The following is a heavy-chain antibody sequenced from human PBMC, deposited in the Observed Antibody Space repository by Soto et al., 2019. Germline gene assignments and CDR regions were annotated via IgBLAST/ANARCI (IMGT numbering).Heavy chain of an antibody. D-gene: IGHD6-6*01. CDR3: ALSSSPNYYYYYMDV. CDR1: GGSIRSSSYY. J-gene: IGHJ6*03. Sequence: QLQLQESGPGLVKPSETLSLTCTVSGGSIRSSSYYWGWIRQPPGKGLEWIGSIYYSGSTYDNPSLMSRVTISVDTSKNQFSLELSSVTAADTAVYYCALSSSPNYYYYYMDVWGKGTTVTVSS. V-gene: IGHV4-39*01. CDR2: IYYSGST.